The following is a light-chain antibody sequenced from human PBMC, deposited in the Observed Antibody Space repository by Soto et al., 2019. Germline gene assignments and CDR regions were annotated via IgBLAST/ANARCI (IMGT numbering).Light chain of an antibody. J-gene: IGKJ1*01. CDR3: QQYHIYSWT. CDR1: QSISSY. CDR2: AAV. Sequence: DNQMTQSPFSLSASVGDRVTITCRASQSISSYLNWYQQKPGKPPKLLIYAAVSLQSGIPSRFSGGGSGTEFTLTISSLRPDDFATYYCQQYHIYSWTFGQGTKVDIK. V-gene: IGKV1-39*01.